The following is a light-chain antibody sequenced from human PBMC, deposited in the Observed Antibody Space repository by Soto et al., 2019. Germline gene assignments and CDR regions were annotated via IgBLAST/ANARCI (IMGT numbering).Light chain of an antibody. CDR2: YDS. CDR3: QVWDSRSDHVV. V-gene: IGLV3-21*04. J-gene: IGLJ2*01. Sequence: SYELTQPPSVSVAPGKTARITSGGNNIGSKSVHWYQQKPGQAPVLVIYYDSDRPSGIPERFSGSNSGNTATLTISRVEAGDEADYYCQVWDSRSDHVVFGGGTKLTVL. CDR1: NIGSKS.